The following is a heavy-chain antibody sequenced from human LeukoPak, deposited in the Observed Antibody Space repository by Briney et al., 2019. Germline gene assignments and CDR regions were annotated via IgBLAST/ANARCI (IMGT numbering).Heavy chain of an antibody. D-gene: IGHD2-15*01. CDR2: ISHDGSNK. V-gene: IGHV3-30-3*01. J-gene: IGHJ6*02. CDR1: GFTFSSYA. Sequence: PGGSLRLSCAASGFTFSSYAMHWVRQAPGKGLEWVAVISHDGSNKYYADSVKGRFTISRDNSKNTLYLQMNSLRAEDTAVYYCVKDLGSAITSALALDVWGQGTTVTVSS. CDR3: VKDLGSAITSALALDV.